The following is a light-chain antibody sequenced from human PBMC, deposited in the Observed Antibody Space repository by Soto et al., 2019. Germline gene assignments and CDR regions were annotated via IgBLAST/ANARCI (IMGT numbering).Light chain of an antibody. CDR1: SSGAGSYNR. CDR3: CSYVGTTTLM. Sequence: QSALTQPASVSGSPGQSIPISCIGVSSGAGSYNRVSWYQQFPGRAPRLIIYEDNKRPSGISSRFTASKSGNTATLRISGLQAMDEAEYYCCSYVGTTTLMFGGGTKLTVL. V-gene: IGLV2-23*01. CDR2: EDN. J-gene: IGLJ3*02.